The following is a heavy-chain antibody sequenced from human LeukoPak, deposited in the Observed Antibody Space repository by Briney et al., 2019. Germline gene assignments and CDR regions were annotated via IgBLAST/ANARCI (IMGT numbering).Heavy chain of an antibody. D-gene: IGHD3-10*01. V-gene: IGHV4-59*11. J-gene: IGHJ3*01. Sequence: PSETLSLTCTVSGASISSHFGKWIRQSPGKGLEWIGYIYYSGRTNYNPSLKSRVTISVDTSQPQFSLKVFSVTAADTAVYYCARNPERGDGYGFDLWGQGKVVTVSS. CDR1: GASISSHF. CDR3: ARNPERGDGYGFDL. CDR2: IYYSGRT.